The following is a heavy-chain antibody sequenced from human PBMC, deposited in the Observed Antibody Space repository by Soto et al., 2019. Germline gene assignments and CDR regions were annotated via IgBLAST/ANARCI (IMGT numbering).Heavy chain of an antibody. CDR3: ARAGWYCGGDCYWHFGY. Sequence: SVKVSCKASGGTFSSYAISWVRQAPGQGLEWMGGIIPIFGTANYAQKFQGRVTITADESTSTAYMELSSLRSEDTAVYYCARAGWYCGGDCYWHFGYWGQGTLVTVSS. CDR2: IIPIFGTA. CDR1: GGTFSSYA. D-gene: IGHD2-21*02. J-gene: IGHJ4*02. V-gene: IGHV1-69*13.